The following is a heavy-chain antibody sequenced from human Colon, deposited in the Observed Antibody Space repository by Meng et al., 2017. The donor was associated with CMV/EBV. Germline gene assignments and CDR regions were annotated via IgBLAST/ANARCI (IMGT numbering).Heavy chain of an antibody. CDR2: IYGGGTT. CDR1: EFTVSESY. CDR3: ARVTIFGVEDY. D-gene: IGHD3-3*01. Sequence: GESLKISCTASEFTVSESYMNWVRQAPGKGLEWVSVIYGGGTTKYADSVKGRFTISRDNSKNTLFLQMNSLRAEDTAWYYCARVTIFGVEDYWGQGTLVTVSS. J-gene: IGHJ4*02. V-gene: IGHV3-53*01.